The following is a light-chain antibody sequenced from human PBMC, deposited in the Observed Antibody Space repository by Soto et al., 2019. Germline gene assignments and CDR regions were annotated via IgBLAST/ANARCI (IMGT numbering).Light chain of an antibody. Sequence: NIQMTQSPSAMSASVGDRVTITCRARQDITTNLAWFQQKPGKVPKLLIHAASSLQSGVPSRFGASGSGTEFTLTISSLQPEDFAAYSCLQHNTYPFGGGTQVETK. CDR2: AAS. CDR3: LQHNTYP. V-gene: IGKV1D-17*01. J-gene: IGKJ4*01. CDR1: QDITTN.